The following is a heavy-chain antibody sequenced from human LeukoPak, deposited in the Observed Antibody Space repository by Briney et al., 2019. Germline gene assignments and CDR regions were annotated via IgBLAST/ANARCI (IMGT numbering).Heavy chain of an antibody. CDR2: IKQDGSEK. Sequence: GGSLRLSCAASGFTFSSYCMSWVRQAPGKGLEWVANIKQDGSEKYYVDSVKGRFTISRDNAKNSLYLQMNSLRAEDTAVYYWVIYYYDSTGYYYFDYWGQGTLVTVSS. CDR1: GFTFSSYC. V-gene: IGHV3-7*01. CDR3: VIYYYDSTGYYYFDY. D-gene: IGHD3-22*01. J-gene: IGHJ4*02.